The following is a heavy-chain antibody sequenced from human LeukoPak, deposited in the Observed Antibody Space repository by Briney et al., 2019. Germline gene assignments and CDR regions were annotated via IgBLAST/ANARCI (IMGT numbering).Heavy chain of an antibody. D-gene: IGHD3-10*02. CDR1: GFTFSDYY. V-gene: IGHV3-11*04. CDR3: GRAGVDARGHYQGFDY. Sequence: PGGSLRLSCAASGFTFSDYYMGWIRQAPGKGLEWVSYISSSGSPVYYADSVKGRFTISRDNAQSSLFLHMNSLRAEDTALYYCGRAGVDARGHYQGFDYWGQGTLVTVSS. J-gene: IGHJ4*02. CDR2: ISSSGSPV.